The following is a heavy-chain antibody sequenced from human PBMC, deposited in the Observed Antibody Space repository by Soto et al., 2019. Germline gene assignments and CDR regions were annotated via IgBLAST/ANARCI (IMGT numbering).Heavy chain of an antibody. J-gene: IGHJ5*02. CDR1: GGSISSYY. CDR3: ARDPIYCTNGVCYSWFDP. D-gene: IGHD2-8*01. Sequence: PWETLSLTCTVSGGSISSYYWSWIRQPPGKGLEWIGYIYYSGSTNYNPSLKSRVTISVDTSKNQFSLKLSSVTAADTAVYYCARDPIYCTNGVCYSWFDPWGQGTLVTVAS. V-gene: IGHV4-59*01. CDR2: IYYSGST.